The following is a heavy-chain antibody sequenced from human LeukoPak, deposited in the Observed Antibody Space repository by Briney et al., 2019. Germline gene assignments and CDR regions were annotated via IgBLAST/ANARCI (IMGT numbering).Heavy chain of an antibody. CDR1: GGTFSSYA. CDR3: ARQGIAAAGGVDY. J-gene: IGHJ4*02. D-gene: IGHD6-13*01. V-gene: IGHV1-69*13. Sequence: SVKVSCKASGGTFSSYAISWVRQAPGQGLEWMGGIIPIFGTANYAQKFQGRVTITADESTSTAYMELSSLRAEDTAVYYCARQGIAAAGGVDYWGQGTLVTVSS. CDR2: IIPIFGTA.